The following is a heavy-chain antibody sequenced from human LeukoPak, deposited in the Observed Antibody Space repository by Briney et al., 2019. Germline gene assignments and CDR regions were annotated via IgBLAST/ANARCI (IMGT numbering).Heavy chain of an antibody. Sequence: GRSLRLSCAASGFTFDDYAMHWVRQAPGKGLEWVSGLSWNSGTIAYADSVKGRFTISRDNAKNSPYLQMNSLRPEDTALYYCARDQTLAVAGTGFDYWGQGTLVTVSS. CDR2: LSWNSGTI. CDR3: ARDQTLAVAGTGFDY. CDR1: GFTFDDYA. V-gene: IGHV3-9*01. J-gene: IGHJ4*02. D-gene: IGHD6-19*01.